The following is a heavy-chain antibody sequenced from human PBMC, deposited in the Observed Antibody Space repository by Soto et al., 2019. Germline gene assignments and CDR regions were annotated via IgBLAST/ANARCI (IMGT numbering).Heavy chain of an antibody. CDR3: ARDRYYDFWSGYLNYYYMDV. CDR1: GYTFTSYG. V-gene: IGHV1-18*01. J-gene: IGHJ6*03. Sequence: QVQLVQSGAEVKKPGASVKVSCKASGYTFTSYGISWVRQAPGQGLEWMGWIRAYNGNTNYAQKLQGRVTMTTDTSTSTAYMELRSLRSDDTAVYYCARDRYYDFWSGYLNYYYMDVWGKGTTVTVS. CDR2: IRAYNGNT. D-gene: IGHD3-3*01.